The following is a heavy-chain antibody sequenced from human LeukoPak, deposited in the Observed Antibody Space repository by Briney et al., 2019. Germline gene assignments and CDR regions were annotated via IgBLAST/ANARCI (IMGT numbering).Heavy chain of an antibody. CDR3: ARDVSWDESFQC. D-gene: IGHD1-26*01. CDR2: IYYDGTS. V-gene: IGHV4-38-2*02. Sequence: PSETLSLTCTVAGFSISKGFYWGWVRQPPGKGLEFIATIYYDGTSHYNPSLESRATISVDTSRNQFSLKLTSVTAADTAVYYCARDVSWDESFQCWGQGTLVTVSS. J-gene: IGHJ1*01. CDR1: GFSISKGFY.